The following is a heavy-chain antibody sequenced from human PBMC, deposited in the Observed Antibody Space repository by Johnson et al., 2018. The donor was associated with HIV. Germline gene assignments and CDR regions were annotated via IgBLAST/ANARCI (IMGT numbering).Heavy chain of an antibody. Sequence: QVQLVESGGGVVQPGGSLRLSCAASGFTFSSYGMHWVRQAPGKGLEWVAFIRYDGSNKYFTDSVRGRFTISRDNAKNSLYLQMNSLRAEDTAVYYCARVQIISGFNWHYYESSIDAVDIWGQGTMVTVSS. V-gene: IGHV3-30*02. CDR3: ARVQIISGFNWHYYESSIDAVDI. CDR1: GFTFSSYG. CDR2: IRYDGSNK. J-gene: IGHJ3*02. D-gene: IGHD3-22*01.